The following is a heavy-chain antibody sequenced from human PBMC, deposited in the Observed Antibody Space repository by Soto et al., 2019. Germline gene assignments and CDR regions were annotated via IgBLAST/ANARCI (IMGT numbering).Heavy chain of an antibody. CDR2: IWYDGSNK. CDR3: ARDVLIAAAPKEIAYYYYYGMDV. V-gene: IGHV3-33*01. CDR1: GFTFSSYG. J-gene: IGHJ6*02. D-gene: IGHD6-13*01. Sequence: QVQLAESGGGVVQPGRSLRLSCAASGFTFSSYGMHWVRQAPGKGLEWVAVIWYDGSNKYYADSVKGRFTISRDNSKNTLYLQMNSLRAEDTAVYYCARDVLIAAAPKEIAYYYYYGMDVWGQGTTVTVSS.